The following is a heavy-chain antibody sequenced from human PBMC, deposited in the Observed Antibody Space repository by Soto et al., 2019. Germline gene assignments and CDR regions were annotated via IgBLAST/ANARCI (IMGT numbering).Heavy chain of an antibody. CDR1: GGSFSGYY. J-gene: IGHJ6*02. CDR2: INHSGST. V-gene: IGHV4-34*01. D-gene: IGHD6-25*01. Sequence: SETLSLTCAVYGGSFSGYYWSWIRQPPGKGLEWIGEINHSGSTNYNPSLKSRVTISVDTSKNQFSLKLSSVTAADTAVYYCASGGYSSDGRYYYYYGMDVWGQGTTVTVSS. CDR3: ASGGYSSDGRYYYYYGMDV.